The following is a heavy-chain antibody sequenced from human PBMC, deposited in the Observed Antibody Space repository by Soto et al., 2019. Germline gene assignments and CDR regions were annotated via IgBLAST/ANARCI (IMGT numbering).Heavy chain of an antibody. D-gene: IGHD1-1*01. CDR1: GGTFSTSA. J-gene: IGHJ6*02. CDR3: ARDKDRLQLGRNYYYILDV. V-gene: IGHV1-69*12. CDR2: IMPVFPTP. Sequence: QVQLVQSGAEVKKPGSSVKVSCKASGGTFSTSAISWVRQAPVQGLEWVGGIMPVFPTPDYAQNFQGRVTITADESTTTAYLELTSLRADATAVYYCARDKDRLQLGRNYYYILDVWGQGTAITVSS.